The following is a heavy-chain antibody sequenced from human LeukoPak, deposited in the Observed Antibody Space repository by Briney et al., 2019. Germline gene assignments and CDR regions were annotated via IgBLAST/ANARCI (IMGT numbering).Heavy chain of an antibody. Sequence: ASVKVSCRTSGYTFTRYGITWVRQAPGQGLEWVGWISPNNGNTKYAGKFHGRLALTADASTNTALMELRTLTSDDTAVYYCARDYFGSGPTYFFDFWGQGTLVTVSS. CDR2: ISPNNGNT. D-gene: IGHD3-10*01. V-gene: IGHV1-18*01. CDR1: GYTFTRYG. CDR3: ARDYFGSGPTYFFDF. J-gene: IGHJ4*02.